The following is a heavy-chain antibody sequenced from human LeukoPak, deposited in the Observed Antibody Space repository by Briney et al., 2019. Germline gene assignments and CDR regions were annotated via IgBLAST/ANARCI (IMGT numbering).Heavy chain of an antibody. D-gene: IGHD3-3*01. CDR3: ASVTYYDFWSGDTLFDY. V-gene: IGHV4-34*01. Sequence: SETLSLTCAVSGVSFSGYYWSWIRPPPGKGLEWIGEINHSGSTNYNPSLKSRVTISVDTSKNQFSLQLSSVTAADTAVYYCASVTYYDFWSGDTLFDYWGQGTLVTVSS. CDR1: GVSFSGYY. CDR2: INHSGST. J-gene: IGHJ4*02.